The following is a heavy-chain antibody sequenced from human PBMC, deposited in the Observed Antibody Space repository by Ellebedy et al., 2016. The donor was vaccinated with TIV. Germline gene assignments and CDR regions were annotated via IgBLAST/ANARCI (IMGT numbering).Heavy chain of an antibody. Sequence: PGGSLRLSCAASGFNFRSYWMAWVRQVPGKGLEWVAKIRQEGDEIYYVESVKGRFTISRDNAKNYLFLQMNSLRVEDTAVYYCARRASYGDYAVQVNPWFDPWGQGTLVTVSS. D-gene: IGHD4-17*01. CDR3: ARRASYGDYAVQVNPWFDP. CDR1: GFNFRSYW. J-gene: IGHJ5*02. V-gene: IGHV3-7*01. CDR2: IRQEGDEI.